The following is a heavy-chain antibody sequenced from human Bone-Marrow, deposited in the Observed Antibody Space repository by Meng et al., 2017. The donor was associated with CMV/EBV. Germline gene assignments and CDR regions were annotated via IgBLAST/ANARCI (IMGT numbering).Heavy chain of an antibody. D-gene: IGHD2-2*01. CDR2: ISSSSSYI. V-gene: IGHV3-21*01. J-gene: IGHJ6*02. CDR1: GFTFSSYS. CDR3: ARADIVVVPAATYYYYYGMDV. Sequence: GESLKISCAASGFTFSSYSMNWVRQAPGKGLEWVSSISSSSSYIYYADSVKGRFTISRDNAKNSLYLQMNSLRAEDTAVYYCARADIVVVPAATYYYYYGMDVWGQGTLVTVSS.